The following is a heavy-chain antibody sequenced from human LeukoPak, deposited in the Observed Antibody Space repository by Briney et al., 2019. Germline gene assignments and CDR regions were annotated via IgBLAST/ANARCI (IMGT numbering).Heavy chain of an antibody. V-gene: IGHV4-59*08. D-gene: IGHD6-13*01. CDR3: ARIAAAGTSFDY. Sequence: PSETLSLTCTVSGGSISNYYWNWLRQPPGKGLEWIGYIYYSGSTNYNPSLKSRVTISVDTSKNQFSLKLSSVTAADTAVYYCARIAAAGTSFDYWGQGTLVTVSS. CDR2: IYYSGST. J-gene: IGHJ4*02. CDR1: GGSISNYY.